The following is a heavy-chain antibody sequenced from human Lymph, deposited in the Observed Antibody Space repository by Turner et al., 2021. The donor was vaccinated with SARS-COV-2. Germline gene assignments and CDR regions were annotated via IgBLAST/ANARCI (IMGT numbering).Heavy chain of an antibody. V-gene: IGHV3-23*01. CDR2: ISGSGART. CDR1: GFTFSNYA. J-gene: IGHJ4*02. Sequence: EVQLLESGGDLVQPGGFLRPSCAASGFTFSNYAMSWVRQAPGKGLEWVSDISGSGARTYYADSVKGRFTISRDNSKNTLFLQMNSLRADDTAIYYCAKSPLGEDYFDYWGQGTLVTVSS. CDR3: AKSPLGEDYFDY. D-gene: IGHD3-16*01.